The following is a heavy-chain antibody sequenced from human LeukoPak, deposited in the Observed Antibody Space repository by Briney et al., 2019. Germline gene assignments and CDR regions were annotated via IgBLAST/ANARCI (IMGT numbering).Heavy chain of an antibody. J-gene: IGHJ6*02. D-gene: IGHD6-6*01. CDR2: IKQDGSEE. V-gene: IGHV3-7*05. CDR1: GFTFSSYW. Sequence: GGSLRLSCAASGFTFSSYWMSWVRQAPGKGLEWVANIKQDGSEEVYVDSVKGRFTISRDNAKNSLFLQMNTLRAEDTAVYYCARDPYSSTWSYGMDVWGQGTTDTVSS. CDR3: ARDPYSSTWSYGMDV.